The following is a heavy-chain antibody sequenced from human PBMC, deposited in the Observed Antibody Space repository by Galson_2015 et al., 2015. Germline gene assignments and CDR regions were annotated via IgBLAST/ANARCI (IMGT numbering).Heavy chain of an antibody. D-gene: IGHD2-2*01. Sequence: SLRLSCAASGFTFSDYYMSWVRQAPGKGLVWVSRINSDGSSTSYADSVKGRFTISRDSAKNTLYLQMNSLRAEDTAVYYCARSSAFYYYYGMDIWGQGTTVTVSS. CDR3: ARSSAFYYYYGMDI. CDR2: INSDGSST. CDR1: GFTFSDYY. V-gene: IGHV3-74*01. J-gene: IGHJ6*02.